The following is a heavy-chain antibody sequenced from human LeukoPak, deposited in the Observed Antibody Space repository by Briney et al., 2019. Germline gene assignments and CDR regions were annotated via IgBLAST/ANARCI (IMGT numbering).Heavy chain of an antibody. V-gene: IGHV3-7*01. CDR2: IKQDGSEK. Sequence: GGSLRLSCAASGFTFSGYTMSWVRQAPGKGLEWVANIKQDGSEKYYVDSVRGRFTISRDNAKNSLYLQMNSLGAEDTAVYYCARGSRGDTWIQLWLFDYWGQGTLVTVSS. CDR3: ARGSRGDTWIQLWLFDY. CDR1: GFTFSGYT. D-gene: IGHD5-18*01. J-gene: IGHJ4*02.